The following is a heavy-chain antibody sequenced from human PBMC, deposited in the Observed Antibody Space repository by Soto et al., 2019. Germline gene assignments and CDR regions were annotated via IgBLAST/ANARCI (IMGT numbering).Heavy chain of an antibody. V-gene: IGHV4-59*01. CDR3: ARHDFGVVNSWVDP. J-gene: IGHJ5*02. CDR2: IYYSGST. CDR1: GGSISSYY. D-gene: IGHD3-3*01. Sequence: SETLCLTCTVSGGSISSYYWSWIRQPPGKGLEWIGYIYYSGSTNYNPSLKSRVTISVDTSKNQFSLKLSSVTAADTAVYYCARHDFGVVNSWVDPWGQGTLVTVS.